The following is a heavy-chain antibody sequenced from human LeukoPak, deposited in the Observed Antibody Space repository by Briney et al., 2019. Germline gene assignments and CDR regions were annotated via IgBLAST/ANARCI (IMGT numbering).Heavy chain of an antibody. V-gene: IGHV4-39*01. CDR2: IYYSGST. J-gene: IGHJ4*02. D-gene: IGHD3-22*01. Sequence: SETLSLTCTVSGSSISSYYWGWIRQPPGKGLEWIGSIYYSGSTYYNPSLKSRVTISVDTSKNQFSLKLSSVTAADTAVYYCATHYYDSSGYYKGPKGFDYWGQGTLVTVSS. CDR3: ATHYYDSSGYYKGPKGFDY. CDR1: GSSISSYY.